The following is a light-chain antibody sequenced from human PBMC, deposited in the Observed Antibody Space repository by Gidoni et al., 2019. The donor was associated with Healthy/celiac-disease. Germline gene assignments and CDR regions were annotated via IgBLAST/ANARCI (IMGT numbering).Light chain of an antibody. CDR2: WAS. V-gene: IGKV4-1*01. CDR3: QQYYSTPPLT. Sequence: DILLSQSPDSLAVSLGARATINCTDSHSGLYNSNNKNYLAWYQQKPGQPPKLLIYWASTLESGGPDRLSGSGYGTDYTLTISSRQAEDVAVYYCQQYYSTPPLTFGGGTKVEIK. CDR1: HSGLYNSNNKNY. J-gene: IGKJ4*01.